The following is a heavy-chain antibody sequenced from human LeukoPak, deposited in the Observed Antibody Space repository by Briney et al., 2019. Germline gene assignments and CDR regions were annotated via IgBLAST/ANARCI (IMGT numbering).Heavy chain of an antibody. CDR1: GFTFSSYS. J-gene: IGHJ4*02. CDR2: TSSSSSYI. Sequence: PGGSLRLSCAASGFTFSSYSMNWVRQAPGKGLEWVSSTSSSSSYIYYADSVKGRFTISRDNAKNSLYLQMNSLRAEDTAVYYCAREIRSWGMSCYFDYWGQGTLVTVSS. V-gene: IGHV3-21*01. CDR3: AREIRSWGMSCYFDY. D-gene: IGHD2-15*01.